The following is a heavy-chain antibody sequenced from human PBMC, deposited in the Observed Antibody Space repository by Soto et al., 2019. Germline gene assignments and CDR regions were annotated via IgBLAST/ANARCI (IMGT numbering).Heavy chain of an antibody. V-gene: IGHV3-30-3*01. CDR1: GFTFSGYA. J-gene: IGHJ4*02. CDR3: ARDRGFSSYFDY. CDR2: ISYDGSNK. Sequence: GGSLRVSCAASGFTFSGYAMHWVRQAPGKGLEWVAVISYDGSNKYYADSVKGRFTISRDNSKNTLYLQMNSLRAEDTAVYYCARDRGFSSYFDYWGQGTLVTVSS. D-gene: IGHD5-18*01.